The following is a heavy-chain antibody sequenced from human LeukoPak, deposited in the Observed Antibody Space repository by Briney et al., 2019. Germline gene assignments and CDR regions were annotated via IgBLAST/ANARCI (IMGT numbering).Heavy chain of an antibody. Sequence: GGSLRLSCAASGFTFSRYSMIWVRQAPGNGLEWVSSISSRSSYIYYADSVKGRFTISRDNAKNSLYLQMNSLRAEDTAVYYCARAEYYYDSSGYYYPDAFDIWGQGTIVTVSS. CDR3: ARAEYYYDSSGYYYPDAFDI. D-gene: IGHD3-22*01. CDR1: GFTFSRYS. CDR2: ISSRSSYI. J-gene: IGHJ3*02. V-gene: IGHV3-21*01.